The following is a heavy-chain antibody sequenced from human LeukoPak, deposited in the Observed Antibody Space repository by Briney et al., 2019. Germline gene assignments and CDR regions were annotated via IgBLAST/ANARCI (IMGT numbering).Heavy chain of an antibody. D-gene: IGHD2-2*01. CDR3: AIPQLPDYYYYYMDV. V-gene: IGHV1-69*05. CDR2: IIPIFGTA. CDR1: GGTFSSYA. J-gene: IGHJ6*03. Sequence: SVKVYCKASGGTFSSYAISWVRQAPGQGLEWMGGIIPIFGTANYAQKFQGRVTITTDESTSTAYMELSSLRSEDTAVYYCAIPQLPDYYYYYMDVWGKGTTVTVSS.